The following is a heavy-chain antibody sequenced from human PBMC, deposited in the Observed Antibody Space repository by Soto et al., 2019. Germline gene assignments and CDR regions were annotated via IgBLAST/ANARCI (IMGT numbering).Heavy chain of an antibody. CDR3: ARREIQGPIDY. D-gene: IGHD1-26*01. J-gene: IGHJ4*02. CDR1: GYSISSSNW. CDR2: IYYSGTT. Sequence: PSETLSLTCASSGYSISSSNWWGWLRQPPGKGLEWIGYIYYSGTTYYNPSLKSRVTMSVDTSKNQFSLKLTSVTAVDTAVYYCARREIQGPIDYWGQGTLVTVS. V-gene: IGHV4-28*01.